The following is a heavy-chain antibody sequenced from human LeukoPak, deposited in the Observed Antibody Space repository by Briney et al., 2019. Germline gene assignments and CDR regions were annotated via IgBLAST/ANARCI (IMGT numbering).Heavy chain of an antibody. CDR1: GYTFTSYG. CDR2: ISAYNGNT. V-gene: IGHV1-18*01. D-gene: IGHD2-2*01. J-gene: IGHJ5*02. CDR3: ARDDIVVVPAAYNVNWFDP. Sequence: GASVKVSCKASGYTFTSYGISWVRQAPGQGLEWMGWISAYNGNTNYAQKLQGRVTMTTDTSTSTAYMELRSLRSDDTAVYYCARDDIVVVPAAYNVNWFDPWGQGTLVTVSS.